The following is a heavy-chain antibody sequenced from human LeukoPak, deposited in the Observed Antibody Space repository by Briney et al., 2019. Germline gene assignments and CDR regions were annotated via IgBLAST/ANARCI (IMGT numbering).Heavy chain of an antibody. V-gene: IGHV4-30-2*01. Sequence: SETLSLTCTVSGSSISSGGYYWSWIRQPPGKGLEWIGYIYHSGSTYYNPSLKSRVTISVDRSKIQFSLKLSSVTAADTAVYYCASQLYDFYWFDPWGQGTLVTVSS. J-gene: IGHJ5*02. CDR2: IYHSGST. CDR1: GSSISSGGYY. CDR3: ASQLYDFYWFDP. D-gene: IGHD3-3*01.